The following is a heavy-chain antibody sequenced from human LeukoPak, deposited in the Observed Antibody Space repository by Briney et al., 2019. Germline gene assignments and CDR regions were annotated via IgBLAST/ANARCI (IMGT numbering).Heavy chain of an antibody. V-gene: IGHV3-15*01. D-gene: IGHD3-9*01. Sequence: GGSLRLSCAASGFTFSNAWMSWVRQAPGKGLEWVGRIKSKTDGGTTDYAAPVKGRFTISRDDSKNTLHLQMNSLKTEDTAVYYCTTDEKVLRYFDWLDYFDYWGQGTLVTVSS. CDR3: TTDEKVLRYFDWLDYFDY. CDR2: IKSKTDGGTT. J-gene: IGHJ4*02. CDR1: GFTFSNAW.